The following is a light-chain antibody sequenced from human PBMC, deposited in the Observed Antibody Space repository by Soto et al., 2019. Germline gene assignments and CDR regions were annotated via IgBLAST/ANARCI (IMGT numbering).Light chain of an antibody. CDR2: SAS. V-gene: IGKV3-15*01. CDR1: QSVSSN. CDR3: QQRSIWPLT. Sequence: EIVMTQSPATLSVSPGERATLSCRASQSVSSNLAWYQQKPGQTPRLLIYSASTRATGIPARFGGSGSGTEFTLTISSLQSEDFAVYHCQQRSIWPLTFGGGTRVE. J-gene: IGKJ4*01.